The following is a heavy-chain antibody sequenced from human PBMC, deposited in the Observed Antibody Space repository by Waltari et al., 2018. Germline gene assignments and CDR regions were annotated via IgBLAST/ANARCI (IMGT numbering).Heavy chain of an antibody. CDR1: GGTFSSYA. V-gene: IGHV1-2*06. J-gene: IGHJ4*02. CDR2: INPNSGGT. CDR3: ARVYGYNDY. Sequence: QVQLVQSGAEVKKPGSSVKVYCKASGGTFSSYAISWVRQAPGQGLEWMGRINPNSGGTNYVQKFQGRVTITRDTSISTAYMELSRLRSDATAVYYCARVYGYNDYWCQGTLVTVSS. D-gene: IGHD5-12*01.